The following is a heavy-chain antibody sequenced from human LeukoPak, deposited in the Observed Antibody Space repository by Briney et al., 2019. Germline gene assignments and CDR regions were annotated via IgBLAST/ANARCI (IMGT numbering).Heavy chain of an antibody. CDR3: ARDWTTVSGAFDI. V-gene: IGHV3-23*01. CDR1: GFTFSSYV. J-gene: IGHJ3*02. Sequence: GGSLRLSCAASGFTFSSYVMSWVRQAPGKGLEWVSAISTGAAAYYADSVKGQFTISRDNSKSTLYLQMNSLRTEDTAVYYCARDWTTVSGAFDIWGQGTMVTVSS. D-gene: IGHD4-17*01. CDR2: ISTGAAA.